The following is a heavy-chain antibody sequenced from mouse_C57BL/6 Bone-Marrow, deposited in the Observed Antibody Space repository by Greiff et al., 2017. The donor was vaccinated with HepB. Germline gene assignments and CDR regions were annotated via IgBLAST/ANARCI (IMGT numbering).Heavy chain of an antibody. CDR1: GYTFTSYW. CDR2: IYPSDSET. V-gene: IGHV1-61*01. D-gene: IGHD1-1*01. J-gene: IGHJ1*03. CDR3: FTTIVARLGYFDV. Sequence: QVQLKQPGAELVRPGSSVKLSCKASGYTFTSYWMDWVKQRHGQGLEWIGNIYPSDSETHYNQKFKDKATLTVDKSSSTAYRQLSSLTSEDSAVYYCFTTIVARLGYFDVWGTGTTVSVAS.